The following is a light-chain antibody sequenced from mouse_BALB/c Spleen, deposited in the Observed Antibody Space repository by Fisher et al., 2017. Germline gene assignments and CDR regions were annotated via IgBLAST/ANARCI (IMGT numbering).Light chain of an antibody. CDR1: SSVSY. Sequence: IVITQTPAIMSASLGERVTMTCTASSSVSYMYWYQQKPGSSPRLLIYDTSKLASGVPARFSGSGSGTSYSLTISSMEAEDAATYYCHQRSSYPLTFGAGTKLELK. J-gene: IGKJ5*01. V-gene: IGKV4-55*01. CDR2: DTS. CDR3: HQRSSYPLT.